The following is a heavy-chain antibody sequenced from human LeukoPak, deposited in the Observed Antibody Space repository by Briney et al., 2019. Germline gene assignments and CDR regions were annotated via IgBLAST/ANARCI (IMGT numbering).Heavy chain of an antibody. D-gene: IGHD5-12*01. Sequence: SETLSLTCTVSGGSISSYYWSWIRQPPGKGLEWIGYIYYSGSTYYNPSLKSRVTISVDTSKNQFSLKLSSVTAADTAVYYCARDSVDIVAPGFDYWGQGTLVTVSS. CDR1: GGSISSYY. CDR3: ARDSVDIVAPGFDY. V-gene: IGHV4-59*12. J-gene: IGHJ4*02. CDR2: IYYSGST.